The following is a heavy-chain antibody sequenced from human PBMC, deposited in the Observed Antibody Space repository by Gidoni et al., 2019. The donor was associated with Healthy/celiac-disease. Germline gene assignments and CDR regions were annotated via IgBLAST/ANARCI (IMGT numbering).Heavy chain of an antibody. J-gene: IGHJ3*02. CDR1: GFTFSSYW. D-gene: IGHD3-22*01. CDR2: IKQDGSEK. V-gene: IGHV3-7*01. Sequence: EVQLVESGGGLVQPGGSLRLSCAASGFTFSSYWMSWVRQAPGKGLEWVANIKQDGSEKYYVDSVKGRFTISRDNAKNSLYLQMNSLRAEDTAVYYCARELYYYDSSGYSAFDIWGQGTMVTVSS. CDR3: ARELYYYDSSGYSAFDI.